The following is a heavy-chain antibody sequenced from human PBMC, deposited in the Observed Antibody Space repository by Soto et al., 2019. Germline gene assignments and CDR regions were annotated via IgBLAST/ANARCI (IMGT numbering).Heavy chain of an antibody. CDR2: ISSSSSYI. J-gene: IGHJ4*02. Sequence: EVQLVESGGGLVKPGGSLRLSCAASGFTFSSYSMNWVRQAPGKGLEWVSSISSSSSYIYYADSVKGRFTISRDNAKNSLYLQMNSLRAEDTAVYYCAREIGYSSSRDEVNFDYWGQGTLVTVSS. CDR3: AREIGYSSSRDEVNFDY. D-gene: IGHD6-13*01. V-gene: IGHV3-21*01. CDR1: GFTFSSYS.